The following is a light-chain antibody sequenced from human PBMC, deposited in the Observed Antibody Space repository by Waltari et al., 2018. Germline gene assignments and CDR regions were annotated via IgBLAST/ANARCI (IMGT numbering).Light chain of an antibody. CDR3: CSYAGSYTFVV. CDR1: SSDVGGYYY. CDR2: DVS. J-gene: IGLJ2*01. Sequence: QSALTQPRSVSGSPGQSVTISCTGTSSDVGGYYYVSWYQHHPGKAPKLIIYDVSKRPSGVPDRFSGSKSGNTASLTISGLQAEDEADYYCCSYAGSYTFVVFGGGTKVTVL. V-gene: IGLV2-11*01.